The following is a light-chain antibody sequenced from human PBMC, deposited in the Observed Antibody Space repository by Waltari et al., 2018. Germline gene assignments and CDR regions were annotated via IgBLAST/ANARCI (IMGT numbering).Light chain of an antibody. CDR3: QSYDSSLSGSGV. Sequence: QSVLPQPPSVSGAPGQRVTISCNGSSSNLGAGYDVPWYQQLPGTAPKVLMYRNNNRPSGVPDRFSGSKSGTSASLAITGLQAEDEADYFCQSYDSSLSGSGVFGGGTRLTVL. J-gene: IGLJ3*02. CDR1: SSNLGAGYD. V-gene: IGLV1-40*01. CDR2: RNN.